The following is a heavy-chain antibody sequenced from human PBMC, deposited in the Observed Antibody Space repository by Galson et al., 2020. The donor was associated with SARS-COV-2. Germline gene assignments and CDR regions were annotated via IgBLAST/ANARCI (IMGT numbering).Heavy chain of an antibody. CDR2: ISSSGSTI. D-gene: IGHD4-17*01. J-gene: IGHJ4*02. CDR1: GFTFSDYY. V-gene: IGHV3-11*01. Sequence: NSGGSLRLSCAASGFTFSDYYMSWIRQAPGKGLEWVSSISSSGSTIYYADSVKGRFTISRDNAKNLLYLQMNSLRAEDTAVYYCARDYGELYFDYWGQGTLVTVSS. CDR3: ARDYGELYFDY.